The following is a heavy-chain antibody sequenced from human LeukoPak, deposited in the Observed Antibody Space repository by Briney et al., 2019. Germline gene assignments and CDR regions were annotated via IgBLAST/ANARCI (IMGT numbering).Heavy chain of an antibody. Sequence: GASVKVSCKASEGTFSSYAISWVRQAPGQGLEWMGGIIPIFGTANYAQKFQGRVTITADESTSTAYMELSSLRSEDTAVYYCARDPPSPDYYDSSGYRNWFDPWGQGTLVTVSS. V-gene: IGHV1-69*13. D-gene: IGHD3-22*01. CDR2: IIPIFGTA. CDR1: EGTFSSYA. CDR3: ARDPPSPDYYDSSGYRNWFDP. J-gene: IGHJ5*02.